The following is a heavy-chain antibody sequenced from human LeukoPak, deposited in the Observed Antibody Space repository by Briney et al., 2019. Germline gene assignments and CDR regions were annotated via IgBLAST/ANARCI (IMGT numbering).Heavy chain of an antibody. V-gene: IGHV4-39*01. D-gene: IGHD2-15*01. CDR3: ARLLRAAYPPPDY. CDR1: GASIYGTTYF. CDR2: NHYRGNA. J-gene: IGHJ4*02. Sequence: SETLSLTCNVSGASIYGTTYFWGWIRQPPGKGLEWIGTNHYRGNAYYNPSLKSRVTISVDTSKNQFSLKLNSVTAADTAVYYCARLLRAAYPPPDYWGQGTLVTVS.